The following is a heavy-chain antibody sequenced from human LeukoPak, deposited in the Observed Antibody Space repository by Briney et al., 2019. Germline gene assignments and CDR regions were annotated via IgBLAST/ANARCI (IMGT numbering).Heavy chain of an antibody. V-gene: IGHV1-2*02. CDR2: INPNSGGT. CDR3: ARDSRITIFGVPDDALDI. CDR1: GYTFTGYY. J-gene: IGHJ3*02. Sequence: ASVKVSCKASGYTFTGYYMHWVRQAPGQGLEWMGWINPNSGGTNYAQKFQGRVTMTRDTSISTAYMELSRLRSDDTAVYYCARDSRITIFGVPDDALDIWGQGTMVTVSS. D-gene: IGHD3-3*01.